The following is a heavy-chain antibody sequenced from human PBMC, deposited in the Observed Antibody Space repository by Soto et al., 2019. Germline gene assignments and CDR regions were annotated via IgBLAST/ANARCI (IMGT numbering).Heavy chain of an antibody. CDR1: GFTFSSYA. V-gene: IGHV3-23*01. J-gene: IGHJ4*02. CDR2: ISGSGGST. Sequence: EVQLLESGGGLVQPGGSLRLSCAASGFTFSSYAMSWVRQAPGKGLEWVSAISGSGGSTYYADSVKGRFTISRDNSKNTLYLQMYSLRAEDTAVYYCAKMAYYDSSGYYSIFDYWGQGTLVTVSS. D-gene: IGHD3-22*01. CDR3: AKMAYYDSSGYYSIFDY.